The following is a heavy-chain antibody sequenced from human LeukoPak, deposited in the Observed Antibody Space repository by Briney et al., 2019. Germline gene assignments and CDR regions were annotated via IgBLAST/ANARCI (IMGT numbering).Heavy chain of an antibody. Sequence: SETLSLTCTVSGGSFGSSSYYSGWIRQPPGKGLEWIGSIYYSGSTYYNPALKSRVTISVDTSKNQFSLKLSSVTAADTAVYYCARDPGSSWYRWFDPWGQGALVIVSS. CDR3: ARDPGSSWYRWFDP. V-gene: IGHV4-39*07. J-gene: IGHJ5*02. CDR1: GGSFGSSSYY. CDR2: IYYSGST. D-gene: IGHD6-13*01.